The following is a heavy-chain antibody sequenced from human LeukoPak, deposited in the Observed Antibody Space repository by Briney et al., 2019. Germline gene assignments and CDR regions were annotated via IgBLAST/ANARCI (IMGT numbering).Heavy chain of an antibody. J-gene: IGHJ3*02. V-gene: IGHV3-9*03. CDR2: ISWNSGSI. Sequence: QPGRSLRLSCAASGFTFDDYAMHWVRQAPGKGLEWVSGISWNSGSIGYADPVKGRFTISRDNAKNSLYLQMNSPRAEDMALYYCAKNLLRKTAAGKRDAFDIWGQGTMVTVSS. D-gene: IGHD6-13*01. CDR1: GFTFDDYA. CDR3: AKNLLRKTAAGKRDAFDI.